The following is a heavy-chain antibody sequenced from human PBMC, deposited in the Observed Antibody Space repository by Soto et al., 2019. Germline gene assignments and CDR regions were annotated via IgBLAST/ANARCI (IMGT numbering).Heavy chain of an antibody. J-gene: IGHJ6*02. CDR2: IIPIFGTA. Sequence: VASVKVSCKASGGTFSSYAISWVRQAPGQGLEWMGGIIPIFGTANYAQKFQGRVTITADESTSTAYMELSSLRSEDTAVYYCAREGGGGDSRGGYYYGMDVWGQGTTVTVSS. CDR3: AREGGGGDSRGGYYYGMDV. V-gene: IGHV1-69*13. CDR1: GGTFSSYA. D-gene: IGHD2-21*02.